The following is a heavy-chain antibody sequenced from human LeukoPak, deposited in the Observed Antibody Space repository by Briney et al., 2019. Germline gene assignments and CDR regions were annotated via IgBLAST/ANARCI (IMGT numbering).Heavy chain of an antibody. CDR3: ARDPGKAVAGYFDY. D-gene: IGHD6-19*01. V-gene: IGHV7-4-1*02. CDR2: INTHTGNP. J-gene: IGHJ4*02. CDR1: GYTFTSYA. Sequence: ASVKVSCKASGYTFTSYAMNWVRQAPGQGLEWMGWINTHTGNPTYAQGFTGRFVFSLDTSLSTAYLQISSLQAEDTAVYYCARDPGKAVAGYFDYWGQGTLVTVSS.